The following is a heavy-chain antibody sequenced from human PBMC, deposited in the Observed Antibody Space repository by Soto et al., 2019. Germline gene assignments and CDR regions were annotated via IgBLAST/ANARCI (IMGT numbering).Heavy chain of an antibody. V-gene: IGHV3-7*05. CDR1: GFTFSSYW. D-gene: IGHD1-26*01. CDR2: IKQDGSEK. Sequence: PGGSLRLSCAASGFTFSSYWMTWVRQAPGKGLEWVANIKQDGSEKYFLDSVKGRFTISRDNAKNSLYLQMNSLRAEDTAVYYCARDWSGNCYPFDAFDIWGQGRMVTVPS. CDR3: ARDWSGNCYPFDAFDI. J-gene: IGHJ3*02.